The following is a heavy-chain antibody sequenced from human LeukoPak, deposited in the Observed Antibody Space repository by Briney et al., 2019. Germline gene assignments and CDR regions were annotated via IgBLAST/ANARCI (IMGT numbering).Heavy chain of an antibody. CDR2: IYPGDSDT. J-gene: IGHJ4*02. CDR3: AKLVVRGVITSEFDY. V-gene: IGHV5-51*01. D-gene: IGHD3-10*01. CDR1: GYTFASSW. Sequence: GESLKISCKGSGYTFASSWIGWVRQMPGKGLELMGFIYPGDSDTRYSPSLQGQVTMSVDKSISTAYLQWSSLKGSYTAMYYCAKLVVRGVITSEFDYWGQGTLLTVSS.